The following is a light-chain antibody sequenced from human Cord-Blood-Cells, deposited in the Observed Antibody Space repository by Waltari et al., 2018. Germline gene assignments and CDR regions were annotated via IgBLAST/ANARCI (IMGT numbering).Light chain of an antibody. J-gene: IGKJ2*01. CDR2: AES. CDR3: QQSYSTPRT. V-gene: IGKV1-39*01. Sequence: DIQMTQSPSSLPASVGDRVTITCRASQSISSYLNWYQQKPGKAPKLLIYAESSLQSGVTSRFSGSGSGTDFTLTISSLQPEDFATYYCQQSYSTPRTFGQGTKLEIK. CDR1: QSISSY.